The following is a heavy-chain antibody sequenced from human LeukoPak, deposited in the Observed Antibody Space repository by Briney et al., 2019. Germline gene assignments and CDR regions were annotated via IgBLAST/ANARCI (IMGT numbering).Heavy chain of an antibody. D-gene: IGHD3-10*01. Sequence: SETLSLTCTVSGGSISSSSYYWGWIRQPPGKGLEWIGSIYYSGSTYYNPSLKSRVTISVDTSKNQFSLKLSSVTAADTAVYYCARGGLVRGTINSLIAFDIWGQGTTVTVSS. CDR3: ARGGLVRGTINSLIAFDI. CDR2: IYYSGST. CDR1: GGSISSSSYY. V-gene: IGHV4-39*07. J-gene: IGHJ3*02.